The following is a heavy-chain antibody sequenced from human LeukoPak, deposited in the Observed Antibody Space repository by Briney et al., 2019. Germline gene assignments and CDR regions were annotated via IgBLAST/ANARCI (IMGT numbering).Heavy chain of an antibody. CDR1: GYTFTSYG. V-gene: IGHV1-18*01. CDR3: ARGFPLTIFGVAYYFDY. D-gene: IGHD3-3*01. Sequence: GASVKVSCKASGYTFTSYGISWVRQAPGRGLEWMGWISAYNGNTNYAQKLQGRVTMTTDTSTSTAYMELRSLRSDDTAVYYCARGFPLTIFGVAYYFDYWGQGTLVTVSS. CDR2: ISAYNGNT. J-gene: IGHJ4*02.